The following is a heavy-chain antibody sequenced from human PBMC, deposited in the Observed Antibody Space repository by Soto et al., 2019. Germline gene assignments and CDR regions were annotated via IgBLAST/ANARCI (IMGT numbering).Heavy chain of an antibody. CDR1: GFTFSSYA. Sequence: PGGSLRLSCAASGFTFSSYAMSWVRQAPGKGLEWVSAISGSGGSTYYADSVKGRFTISRDNSKNTLYLQMNSLRAEDTAVYYCAKFSSSGPTAGYYFDYWGQGTLVTVSS. D-gene: IGHD6-19*01. V-gene: IGHV3-23*01. CDR2: ISGSGGST. J-gene: IGHJ4*02. CDR3: AKFSSSGPTAGYYFDY.